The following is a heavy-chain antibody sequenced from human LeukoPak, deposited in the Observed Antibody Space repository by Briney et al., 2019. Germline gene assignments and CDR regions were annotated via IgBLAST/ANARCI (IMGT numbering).Heavy chain of an antibody. CDR2: ISSSSSYI. D-gene: IGHD6-19*01. CDR1: RFTFSNYG. V-gene: IGHV3-21*01. Sequence: GGSLRLSCAASRFTFSNYGVNWVRQAPGKGLEWVSSISSSSSYIYYADSVKGRFTISRDNAKNSLYLQMNSLRAEDTAVYYCARDPPGEAVAGYYWGQGTLVTVSS. CDR3: ARDPPGEAVAGYY. J-gene: IGHJ4*02.